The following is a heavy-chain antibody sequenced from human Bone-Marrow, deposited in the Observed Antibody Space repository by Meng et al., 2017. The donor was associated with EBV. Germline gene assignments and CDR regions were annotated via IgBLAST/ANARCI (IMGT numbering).Heavy chain of an antibody. V-gene: IGHV7-4-1*02. Sequence: QLQSVQSGSYLKKPGASVKVSCNASGHTFTRYAMNWVRQAPGQGLEWMGWINTNTGNPTYAQGFTGRFVFSLDTSVSTAYLQISSLKAEDTAVYYCARARVLLWEGWFDPWGQGTLVTVSS. CDR2: INTNTGNP. D-gene: IGHD2-15*01. CDR3: ARARVLLWEGWFDP. CDR1: GHTFTRYA. J-gene: IGHJ5*02.